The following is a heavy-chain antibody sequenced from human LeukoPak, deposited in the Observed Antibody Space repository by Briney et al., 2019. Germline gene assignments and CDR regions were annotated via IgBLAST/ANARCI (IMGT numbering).Heavy chain of an antibody. D-gene: IGHD3-22*01. Sequence: GESLKISCKGSGYSFTSYWIGWVRQMPGKGLEWMGIIYPGDSDTRYSPSFQGQVTISADKSISTAYLQWSSLKASDTAMYYCARQGGYYDSSGYYYDGHYFDYWGQGTPVTVSS. CDR1: GYSFTSYW. J-gene: IGHJ4*02. CDR3: ARQGGYYDSSGYYYDGHYFDY. V-gene: IGHV5-51*01. CDR2: IYPGDSDT.